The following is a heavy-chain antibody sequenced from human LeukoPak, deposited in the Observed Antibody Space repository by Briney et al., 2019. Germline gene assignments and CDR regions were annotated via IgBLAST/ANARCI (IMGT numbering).Heavy chain of an antibody. CDR3: ASLRLGGNSDPVGYFDY. Sequence: GESLKISCKGSGYSFTSYWIGWVRQMPGKGPEWMGIIYPGDSDTRYSPSFQGQVTISADKSISTAYLQWSSLKASDTAMYYCASLRLGGNSDPVGYFDYWGQGTLVTVSS. J-gene: IGHJ4*02. CDR2: IYPGDSDT. V-gene: IGHV5-51*01. D-gene: IGHD4-23*01. CDR1: GYSFTSYW.